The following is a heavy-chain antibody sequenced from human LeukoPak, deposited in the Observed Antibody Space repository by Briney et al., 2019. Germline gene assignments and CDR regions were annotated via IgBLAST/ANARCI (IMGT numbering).Heavy chain of an antibody. D-gene: IGHD3-10*01. CDR2: ISPSGGST. CDR3: ATVPTRITMVRGAPYFDY. Sequence: ASVKVSCKAFGYTFTSNYMHWVRQAPGQGPEWMGVISPSGGSTTYAQKFQGRVTLTRDMSTSTDYLELSSLRSEDTAVYYCATVPTRITMVRGAPYFDYWGQGTLVTVSS. J-gene: IGHJ4*02. V-gene: IGHV1-46*01. CDR1: GYTFTSNY.